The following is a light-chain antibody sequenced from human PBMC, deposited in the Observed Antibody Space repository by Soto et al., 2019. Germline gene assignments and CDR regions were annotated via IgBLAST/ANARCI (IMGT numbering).Light chain of an antibody. CDR3: SSYTNINTRACV. V-gene: IGLV2-14*01. CDR2: EVT. CDR1: IGDIGSYNR. Sequence: QSFLTQPSSLSGSPGQSITISCTGTIGDIGSYNRVSWYQQHPGKAPKLIIYEVTDRPSGVSNRFSGSKSGNTASLTISGLQAEDEAEYYGSSYTNINTRACVFGTGTKVNVL. J-gene: IGLJ1*01.